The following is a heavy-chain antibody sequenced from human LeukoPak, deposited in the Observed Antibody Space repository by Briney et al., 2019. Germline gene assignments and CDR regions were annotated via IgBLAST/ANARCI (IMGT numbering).Heavy chain of an antibody. Sequence: ASVKVSCKASGYTFTSYGISWVRQAPGQGLEWMGWISAYNGNTNYAQKFQGRVTMTRDTSISTAYMELSRLRSDDTAVYYCARLGYCSGGSCYWSDYWGQGTLVTVSS. V-gene: IGHV1-18*01. CDR1: GYTFTSYG. J-gene: IGHJ4*02. D-gene: IGHD2-15*01. CDR3: ARLGYCSGGSCYWSDY. CDR2: ISAYNGNT.